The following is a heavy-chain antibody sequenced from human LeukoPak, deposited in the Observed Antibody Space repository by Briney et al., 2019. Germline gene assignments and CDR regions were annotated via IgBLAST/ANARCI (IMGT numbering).Heavy chain of an antibody. Sequence: PGGSLRLSCAASGLTVSRNYMSWVRQAPGKGLEWVSLISGAGTTYYADSVKGRFSISRHNSNTLYLQMNGLKPEDTAVYYCTRIRLDYSETRIDSFDVWGQGTMVAVS. J-gene: IGHJ3*01. V-gene: IGHV3-53*04. CDR2: ISGAGTT. D-gene: IGHD3-22*01. CDR1: GLTVSRNY. CDR3: TRIRLDYSETRIDSFDV.